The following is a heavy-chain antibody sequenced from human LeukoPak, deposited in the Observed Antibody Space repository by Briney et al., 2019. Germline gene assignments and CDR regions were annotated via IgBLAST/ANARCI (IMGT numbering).Heavy chain of an antibody. V-gene: IGHV3-48*01. D-gene: IGHD2-8*01. CDR3: AKDLRGNGYYMDV. J-gene: IGHJ6*03. Sequence: PGGSLRLSCAASGFTFSSYSMNSVRQAPGKGLDWVSYISSSSNTIYYADSVKGRFTISRDNSKNTLYLQMNSLRAEDTAVYYCAKDLRGNGYYMDVWGKGTTVTVSS. CDR2: ISSSSNTI. CDR1: GFTFSSYS.